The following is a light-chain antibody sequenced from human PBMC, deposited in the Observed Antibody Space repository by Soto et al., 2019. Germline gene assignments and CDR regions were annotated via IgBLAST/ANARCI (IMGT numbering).Light chain of an antibody. CDR1: NSNIGNNP. J-gene: IGLJ2*01. V-gene: IGLV1-44*01. CDR2: TND. Sequence: QSVLTQPPSASGTPGQWVTISCSGSNSNIGNNPVNWYHQLPGTAPKLLIYTNDQRPSGVPDRFSGSKSGTSGSLAISGLQSEDEADYYCAAWDDSLKALVFGGGTKRTVL. CDR3: AAWDDSLKALV.